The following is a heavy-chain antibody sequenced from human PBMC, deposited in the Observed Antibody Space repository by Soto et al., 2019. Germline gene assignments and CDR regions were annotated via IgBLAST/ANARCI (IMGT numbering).Heavy chain of an antibody. Sequence: PSETLSLTCTVSVGSISSYYWSWIRQPPGKGLEWIGYIYYSGSTNYNPSLKSRVTISVDTSKNQFSLKLSSVTAADTAVYYCARVGGRDGYNYNDYWGQGTLVTVSS. CDR3: ARVGGRDGYNYNDY. D-gene: IGHD5-12*01. V-gene: IGHV4-59*01. CDR2: IYYSGST. CDR1: VGSISSYY. J-gene: IGHJ4*02.